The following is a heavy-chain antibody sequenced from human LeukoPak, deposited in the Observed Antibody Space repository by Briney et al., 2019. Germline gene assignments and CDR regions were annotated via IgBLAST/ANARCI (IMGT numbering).Heavy chain of an antibody. D-gene: IGHD1-1*01. CDR2: IYHSGST. CDR3: ASGYAKLNYYYYYGMDV. V-gene: IGHV4-30-2*01. J-gene: IGHJ6*04. Sequence: PSQTLSLTCAVSGGSISSGGYSWSWIRQPPGKGLEWIGYIYHSGSTYYNPSLKSRVTISVDGSKNQFSLKLSSVTAADTAVYYCASGYAKLNYYYYYGMDVWGKGTTVTVSS. CDR1: GGSISSGGYS.